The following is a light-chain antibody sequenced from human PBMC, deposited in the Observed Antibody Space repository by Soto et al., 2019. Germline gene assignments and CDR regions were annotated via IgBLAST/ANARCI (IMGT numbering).Light chain of an antibody. J-gene: IGKJ1*01. CDR2: WAS. CDR3: QQYFSTLPT. Sequence: DIVMTQSPDSLAVSLGERATINCKSSQSVLSSSNNKNYLAWYQQKPGQPPKLLIYWASTREFGVPDRLSGSGSGTDFTPTISSLQAEDVAVYYCQQYFSTLPTFGQGTKVEIK. CDR1: QSVLSSSNNKNY. V-gene: IGKV4-1*01.